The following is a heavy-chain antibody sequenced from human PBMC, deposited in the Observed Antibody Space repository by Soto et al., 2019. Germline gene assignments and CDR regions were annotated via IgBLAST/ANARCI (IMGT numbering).Heavy chain of an antibody. V-gene: IGHV3-7*03. CDR3: ARVRATDYEIDY. CDR2: IKRDGSEK. CDR1: GYMFGSYW. D-gene: IGHD4-17*01. J-gene: IGHJ4*02. Sequence: GGSLRLSCTASGYMFGSYWMTWVRHVPGKGLQWVANIKRDGSEKDYVDFVKGRFTISRDNADNSVFLDMNNLRVDDTATYYCARVRATDYEIDYWGKGALVPSPQ.